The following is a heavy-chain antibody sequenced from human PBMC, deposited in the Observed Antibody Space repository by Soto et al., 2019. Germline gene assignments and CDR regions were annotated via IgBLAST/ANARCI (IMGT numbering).Heavy chain of an antibody. J-gene: IGHJ6*02. Sequence: SETLSLTCTVSGGSISSSSYYWGWIRQPPGKGLEWIGSIYYSGSTYYNPSLKSRVTISVDTSKNQFSLKLSSVTAADTAVYYCARVPLGWTTIPSYYYYYGMDVWGQGTTVTVSS. CDR3: ARVPLGWTTIPSYYYYYGMDV. D-gene: IGHD4-17*01. CDR1: GGSISSSSYY. CDR2: IYYSGST. V-gene: IGHV4-39*07.